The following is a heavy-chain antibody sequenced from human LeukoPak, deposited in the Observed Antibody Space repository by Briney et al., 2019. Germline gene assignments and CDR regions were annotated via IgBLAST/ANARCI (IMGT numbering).Heavy chain of an antibody. CDR1: GFTFTTYG. V-gene: IGHV1-18*01. D-gene: IGHD3-9*01. CDR3: SRGLPNGISNWFDP. Sequence: ASLKLSCTASGFTFTTYGISWVRQAPGQGLEWMGWIGAYNSNTNYAQKLQGRVAMPTDTAPTTAYMELSSLRSDAPAGYYCSRGLPNGISNWFDPWGQGTLVTVSS. J-gene: IGHJ5*02. CDR2: IGAYNSNT.